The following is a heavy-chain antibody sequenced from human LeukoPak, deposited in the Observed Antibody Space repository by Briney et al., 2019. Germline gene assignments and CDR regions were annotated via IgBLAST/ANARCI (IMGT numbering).Heavy chain of an antibody. CDR2: ISAYNGNT. CDR3: ARRLSDFWSGYFSYYYYYMDV. CDR1: GYTFTSYG. Sequence: ASVKVSCKASGYTFTSYGISWVRQAPGQGLEWMGWISAYNGNTNYAQKLQGRVTMTTDTSTSTAYMELRSLRSDDTAVYYCARRLSDFWSGYFSYYYYYMDVWGKGTTVTVSS. J-gene: IGHJ6*03. V-gene: IGHV1-18*01. D-gene: IGHD3-3*01.